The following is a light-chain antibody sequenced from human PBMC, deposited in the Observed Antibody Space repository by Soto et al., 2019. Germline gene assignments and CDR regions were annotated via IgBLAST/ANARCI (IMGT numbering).Light chain of an antibody. V-gene: IGLV1-44*01. CDR3: VAWDDSLNGYVV. J-gene: IGLJ2*01. CDR1: SSNIGSNT. Sequence: QSVLTQPPSASGTPGQRVTISCSGSSSNIGSNTVNWYQQLPGTAPKLVIYSNNQRPSGVPDRFSGSKSGTSASLAISGLQSEDEADCYCVAWDDSLNGYVVFGGGTKVTVL. CDR2: SNN.